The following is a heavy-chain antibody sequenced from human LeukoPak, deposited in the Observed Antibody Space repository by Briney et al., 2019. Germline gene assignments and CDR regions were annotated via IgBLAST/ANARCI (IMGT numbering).Heavy chain of an antibody. Sequence: SGTLSLTCTVSGGSINSYYWSWIRQPPGKGLEWIGCIYYSGSSNYNPSLKSRVSISVDTSKNQFSLKLNSVTAADTAVYYCARVGDYDFWSGYYIGAFDIWGQGTMVTVSS. CDR1: GGSINSYY. J-gene: IGHJ3*02. CDR3: ARVGDYDFWSGYYIGAFDI. V-gene: IGHV4-59*01. CDR2: IYYSGSS. D-gene: IGHD3-3*01.